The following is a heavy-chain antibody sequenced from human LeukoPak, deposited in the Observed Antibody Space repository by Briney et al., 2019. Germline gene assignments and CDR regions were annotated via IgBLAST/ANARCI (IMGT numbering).Heavy chain of an antibody. Sequence: ASVKVSCKASGYTFTGYYMHWVRQAPGQGLEWMGWISAYNGNTNYAQKLQGRVTMTTDTSTSTAYMELRSLRSDDTAVYYCARVTAVAAPFDYWGQGTLVTVSS. CDR1: GYTFTGYY. CDR3: ARVTAVAAPFDY. CDR2: ISAYNGNT. J-gene: IGHJ4*02. D-gene: IGHD6-19*01. V-gene: IGHV1-18*04.